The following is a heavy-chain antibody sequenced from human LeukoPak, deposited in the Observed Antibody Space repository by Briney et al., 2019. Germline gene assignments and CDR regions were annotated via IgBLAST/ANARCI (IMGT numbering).Heavy chain of an antibody. Sequence: SETLSLTCTVSGGSISSYYWSWIRQPPGKGLEWIGYIYYSGTTNYNPSLKSRVTISVDTSKNQFSLKLSSVAAADTAVYYCARGVVFDYWGQGTLVTVSS. J-gene: IGHJ4*02. CDR2: IYYSGTT. CDR3: ARGVVFDY. CDR1: GGSISSYY. V-gene: IGHV4-59*12.